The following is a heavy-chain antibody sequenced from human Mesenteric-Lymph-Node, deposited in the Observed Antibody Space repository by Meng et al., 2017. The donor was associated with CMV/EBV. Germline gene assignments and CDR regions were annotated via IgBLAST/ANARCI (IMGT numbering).Heavy chain of an antibody. CDR2: INPSGGTT. D-gene: IGHD2-2*01. CDR3: ARDMGVVPAAMPVYNWFDP. CDR1: GYPFTSHY. V-gene: IGHV1-46*01. Sequence: ASVKVSCKASGYPFTSHYLHWVRQAPGQGLEWMGVINPSGGTTSYSQKFQDRITMTSDTSTSTVYMELSSLRSGDTAVYYCARDMGVVPAAMPVYNWFDPWGQGTLVTVSS. J-gene: IGHJ5*02.